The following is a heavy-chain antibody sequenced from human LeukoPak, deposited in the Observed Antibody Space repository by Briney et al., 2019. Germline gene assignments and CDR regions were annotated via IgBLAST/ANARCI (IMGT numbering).Heavy chain of an antibody. V-gene: IGHV1-2*02. CDR2: INPNSGGT. D-gene: IGHD3-22*01. CDR3: ARVDSSGYYYEAGVY. CDR1: GYTFTGYY. J-gene: IGHJ4*02. Sequence: GASVKVSCKASGYTFTGYYMHWVRQAPGQGLEWMGWINPNSGGTNYAQKFQGRVTMTRDTSTSTAYMELSRLRSDDTAVYYCARVDSSGYYYEAGVYWGQGTLVTVSS.